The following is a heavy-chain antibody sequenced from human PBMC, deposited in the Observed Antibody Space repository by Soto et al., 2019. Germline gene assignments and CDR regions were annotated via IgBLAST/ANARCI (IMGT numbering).Heavy chain of an antibody. CDR1: GFTISGSA. D-gene: IGHD1-26*01. CDR3: IASGRYFGHHGMNV. CDR2: IRSKANSYAT. Sequence: PGGSLRLSCAASGFTISGSAMHWVRQASGKGLEWVGRIRSKANSYATAYAASVKGRFTISRDDSKNTAYLQMNSLKTEDTAGYYCIASGRYFGHHGMNVWGQETTVTFSS. J-gene: IGHJ6*02. V-gene: IGHV3-73*01.